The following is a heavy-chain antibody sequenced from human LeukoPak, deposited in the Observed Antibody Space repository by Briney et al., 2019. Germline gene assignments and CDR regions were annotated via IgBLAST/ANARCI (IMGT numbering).Heavy chain of an antibody. D-gene: IGHD3-10*01. CDR3: ARDRGSQDY. V-gene: IGHV3-7*05. Sequence: GGSLRLSCAASGFTISTFWMSWVRQAPGKGLEWVANIKQDGSEKYYEDSVKGRFTISRDNAKNSLYQQMNSLRAEDTAVYYCARDRGSQDYWGQGTLVTVSS. CDR2: IKQDGSEK. CDR1: GFTISTFW. J-gene: IGHJ4*02.